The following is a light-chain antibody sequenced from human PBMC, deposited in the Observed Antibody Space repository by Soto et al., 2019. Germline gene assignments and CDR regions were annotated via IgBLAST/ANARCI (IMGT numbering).Light chain of an antibody. V-gene: IGKV3-15*01. Sequence: EIVMTQSPVTLSVSPGEGASLSCRASQSVRSRLAWYQQIPDQAPRLLIYDASTRATGIPARFSGSGSGTEFTLTISRLQSADFAVYYCQQYYNWPITFGQGTRLEIK. CDR2: DAS. CDR1: QSVRSR. J-gene: IGKJ5*01. CDR3: QQYYNWPIT.